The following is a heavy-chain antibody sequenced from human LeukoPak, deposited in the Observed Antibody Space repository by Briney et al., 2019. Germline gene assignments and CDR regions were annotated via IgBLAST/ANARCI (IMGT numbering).Heavy chain of an antibody. CDR1: GFTFSSYA. CDR3: ARVSYSSSWYWSSDAFDI. Sequence: PGGSLRLSCAASGFTFSSYAMHWVRQAPGKGLEYVSAISSNGGSTYYANSVKGRFTISRDNSKNTLYLQMGSLRAEDMAVYYCARVSYSSSWYWSSDAFDIWGQGTMVTVSS. J-gene: IGHJ3*02. CDR2: ISSNGGST. V-gene: IGHV3-64*01. D-gene: IGHD6-13*01.